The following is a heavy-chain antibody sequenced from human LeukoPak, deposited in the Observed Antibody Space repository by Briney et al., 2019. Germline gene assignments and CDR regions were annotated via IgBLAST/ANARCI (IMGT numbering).Heavy chain of an antibody. Sequence: GRSLRLSCAASGFTFSSYAMHWVRQAPGKGLEWVAVISYDGSNKYYADSVKGRFTVSRDNSKNTLYLQMNSLRGEDTAVYYCARVRGWKYFDYWGQGTLVTVSS. CDR1: GFTFSSYA. V-gene: IGHV3-30*04. J-gene: IGHJ4*02. CDR3: ARVRGWKYFDY. CDR2: ISYDGSNK. D-gene: IGHD1-1*01.